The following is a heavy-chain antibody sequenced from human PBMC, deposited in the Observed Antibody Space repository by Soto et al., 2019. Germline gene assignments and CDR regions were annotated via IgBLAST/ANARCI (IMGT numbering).Heavy chain of an antibody. CDR2: IYWNDDK. CDR3: AHTRSGVRSLYYFDY. J-gene: IGHJ4*02. CDR1: GFSLSTSGLG. D-gene: IGHD2-8*02. Sequence: CVPTLVNPTQTLTLTCTFSGFSLSTSGLGVGWIRQPPGKALEWLALIYWNDDKRYSPSLKSRLTITKDTSKNQVVLTMTNMDPVDTATYYCAHTRSGVRSLYYFDYWGQGTLVTVSS. V-gene: IGHV2-5*01.